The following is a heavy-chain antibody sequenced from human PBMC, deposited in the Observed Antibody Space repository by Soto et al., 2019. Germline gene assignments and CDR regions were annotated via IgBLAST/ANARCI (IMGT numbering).Heavy chain of an antibody. Sequence: PSETLSLTCTVSGGSISSSSYYWGWIRQPPGKGLEWIGSIYYSGSTYYNPSLKSRVTISVDTSKNQFSLKLSSVTAADTAVYYCARGYHYDFWSGSPFDPWGQGTLVTVSS. CDR3: ARGYHYDFWSGSPFDP. CDR2: IYYSGST. V-gene: IGHV4-39*07. J-gene: IGHJ5*02. CDR1: GGSISSSSYY. D-gene: IGHD3-3*01.